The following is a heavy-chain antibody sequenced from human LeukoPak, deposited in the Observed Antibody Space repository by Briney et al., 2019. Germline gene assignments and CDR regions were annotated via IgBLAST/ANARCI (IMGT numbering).Heavy chain of an antibody. CDR3: ARQGLGSSPNRVDY. CDR2: IHHSGST. V-gene: IGHV4-38-2*01. J-gene: IGHJ4*02. Sequence: PSETLSLTCAVSGYSISSGYYWGWIRQPPGKGLEWIAGIHHSGSTYYNSSLNSRVTISVDTSKNQFSLKLSSVTAADTAVYYCARQGLGSSPNRVDYWGRGTLVTVSS. CDR1: GYSISSGYY. D-gene: IGHD6-6*01.